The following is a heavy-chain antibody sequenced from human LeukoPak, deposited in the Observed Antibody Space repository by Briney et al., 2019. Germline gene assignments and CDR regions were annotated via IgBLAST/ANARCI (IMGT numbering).Heavy chain of an antibody. CDR3: AADWPLDY. Sequence: GGSLRLSCAASGFTVSSNDMSWVRQAPGKGLEWVSIIHISNSTYYADSVKGRFTISRDNSKNTLYLQMNSLRAEDTAVYYCAADWPLDYWGQGTLVTVSS. CDR1: GFTVSSND. J-gene: IGHJ4*02. V-gene: IGHV3-66*01. CDR2: IHISNST. D-gene: IGHD3/OR15-3a*01.